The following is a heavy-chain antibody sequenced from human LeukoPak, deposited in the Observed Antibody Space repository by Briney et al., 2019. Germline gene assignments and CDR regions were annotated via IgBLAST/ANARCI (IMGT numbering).Heavy chain of an antibody. CDR1: GFTFSSYG. CDR3: AKRQPYFFDY. J-gene: IGHJ4*02. Sequence: PGGSLRLSCAASGFTFSSYGMSWVRQAPGKGLEWVSSINSGDGTYYTDSVRGRFTNSRDKSRNTLYLQINSLRADDTAVYYCAKRQPYFFDYWGQGTLVTVSS. CDR2: INSGDGT. V-gene: IGHV3-23*01. D-gene: IGHD1-1*01.